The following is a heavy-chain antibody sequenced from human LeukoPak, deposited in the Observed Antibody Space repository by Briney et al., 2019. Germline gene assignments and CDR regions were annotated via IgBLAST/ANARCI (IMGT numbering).Heavy chain of an antibody. D-gene: IGHD6-13*01. Sequence: GGSLRLSCAASGFTFSTYSMNWVRQAPGKGLEWVSYIDTGTSTIYYADSVKGRFTISRDNAKNSLYLQMNSLRAEDTAVYYCARAYSSSWSPRYYYYYYMDVWGKGTTVTVSS. CDR3: ARAYSSSWSPRYYYYYYMDV. V-gene: IGHV3-48*04. CDR2: IDTGTSTI. J-gene: IGHJ6*03. CDR1: GFTFSTYS.